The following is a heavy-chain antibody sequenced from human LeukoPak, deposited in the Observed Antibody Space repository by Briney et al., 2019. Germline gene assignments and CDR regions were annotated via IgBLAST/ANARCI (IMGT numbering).Heavy chain of an antibody. D-gene: IGHD3-9*01. CDR1: GYSFTSYW. CDR3: ARTPRLGICYDI. Sequence: GESLKISCKGSGYSFTSYWIGWVRQVPGKGLGWMGILYPGDFDTRYSPSFQGQVTISADKSISTAYLQWSSLKASDTAMYYCARTPRLGICYDIWGQGTLVTVSS. J-gene: IGHJ4*02. V-gene: IGHV5-51*01. CDR2: LYPGDFDT.